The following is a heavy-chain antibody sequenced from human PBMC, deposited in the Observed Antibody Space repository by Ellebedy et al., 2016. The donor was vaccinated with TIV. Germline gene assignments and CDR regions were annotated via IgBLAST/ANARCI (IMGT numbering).Heavy chain of an antibody. CDR1: GYTFTSYA. CDR3: ARGRRGCSSTSCYNHGYSSGWVDY. J-gene: IGHJ4*02. CDR2: INAGNGNT. D-gene: IGHD2-2*02. Sequence: ASVKVSCKASGYTFTSYAMNWVRQAPGQRLEWMGWINAGNGNTKYSQKFRGRVTITRDTSASTAYMELSSLRSEDTAVYYCARGRRGCSSTSCYNHGYSSGWVDYWGQGTLVTVSS. V-gene: IGHV1-3*01.